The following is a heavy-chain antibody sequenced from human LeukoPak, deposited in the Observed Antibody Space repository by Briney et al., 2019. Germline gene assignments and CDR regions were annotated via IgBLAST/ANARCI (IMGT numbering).Heavy chain of an antibody. J-gene: IGHJ3*02. CDR3: TTDPSVHCSSTSCYVAADYAFDI. CDR2: IKSKTDGGTT. CDR1: GFTFSNAW. Sequence: GGSLRLSCAASGFTFSNAWMSWVRQAPGKGLEWVGRIKSKTDGGTTDYAAPVKGRFTISRDDSKNTLYLQMNSLKTEDTAVYYCTTDPSVHCSSTSCYVAADYAFDIWGQGTMVTVSS. D-gene: IGHD2-2*01. V-gene: IGHV3-15*01.